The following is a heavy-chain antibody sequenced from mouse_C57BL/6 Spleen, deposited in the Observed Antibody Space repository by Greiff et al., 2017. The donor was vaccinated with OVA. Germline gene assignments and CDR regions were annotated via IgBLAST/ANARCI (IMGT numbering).Heavy chain of an antibody. CDR2: IYPRDGST. V-gene: IGHV1-85*01. J-gene: IGHJ1*03. Sequence: VMLVESGPELVKPGASVKLSCKASGYTFTSYDINWVKQRPGQGLAWIGWIYPRDGSTKYNEKFKGKATLTVDTSSSTAYMELHSLTSEDSAVYFCARDSSGYGWYFDVWGTGTTVTVSS. D-gene: IGHD3-2*02. CDR3: ARDSSGYGWYFDV. CDR1: GYTFTSYD.